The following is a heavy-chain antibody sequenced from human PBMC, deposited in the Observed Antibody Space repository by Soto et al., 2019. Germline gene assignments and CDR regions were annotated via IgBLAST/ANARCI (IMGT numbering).Heavy chain of an antibody. J-gene: IGHJ5*01. CDR1: GYNFTAFW. CDR2: IDPSDSYT. CDR3: ARVHKNWFDS. V-gene: IGHV5-10-1*01. Sequence: PGASLKISCKASGYNFTAFWIHWVRQMPGKGLEWLGKIDPSDSYTNYSPSFEGHVTISTHNSIPTAYLQWSSLRASDTALSFCARVHKNWFDSWAQGTMVTVSS.